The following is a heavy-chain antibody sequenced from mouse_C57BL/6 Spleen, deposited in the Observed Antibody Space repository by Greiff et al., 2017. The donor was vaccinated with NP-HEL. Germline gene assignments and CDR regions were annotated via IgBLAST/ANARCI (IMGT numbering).Heavy chain of an antibody. Sequence: VQLQQSGAELARPGASVKLSCKASGYTFTSYGISWVKQRTGQGLEWIGEIYPRSGNTYYNEKFKGKATLTADKSSSTAYMELRSLTSEDSAVYFCAKGGYYDYAWFAYWGQGTLVTVSA. CDR3: AKGGYYDYAWFAY. J-gene: IGHJ3*01. V-gene: IGHV1-81*01. CDR2: IYPRSGNT. CDR1: GYTFTSYG. D-gene: IGHD2-4*01.